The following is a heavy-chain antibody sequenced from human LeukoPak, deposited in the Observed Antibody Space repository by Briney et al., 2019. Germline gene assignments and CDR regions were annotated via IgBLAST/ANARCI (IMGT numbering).Heavy chain of an antibody. D-gene: IGHD2-2*01. CDR2: ISSNGGST. CDR1: GFTFSSYA. J-gene: IGHJ4*02. CDR3: VKVGIVVVPAATRGPFDY. Sequence: PGGSLRLSCSASGFTFSSYAMHWVRQAPGKGLEYVSAISSNGGSTYYADSVKGRFAISRDNSKNTLYLQMSSLRAEDTAVYYCVKVGIVVVPAATRGPFDYWGQGTLVTVSS. V-gene: IGHV3-64D*09.